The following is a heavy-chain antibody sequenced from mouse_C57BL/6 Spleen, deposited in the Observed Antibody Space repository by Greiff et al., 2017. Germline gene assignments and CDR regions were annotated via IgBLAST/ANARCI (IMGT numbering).Heavy chain of an antibody. D-gene: IGHD2-1*01. CDR1: GYSITSGYY. CDR3: AREGIYYGNYEDAMDY. Sequence: EVQLVESGPGLVKPSQSLSLTCSVTGYSITSGYYWNWIRQFPGNKLEWMGYISYDGSNNYNPSLKNRISITRDTSKNQFFLKLNSVTTEDTATYYCAREGIYYGNYEDAMDYWGQGTSVTVSS. J-gene: IGHJ4*01. CDR2: ISYDGSN. V-gene: IGHV3-6*01.